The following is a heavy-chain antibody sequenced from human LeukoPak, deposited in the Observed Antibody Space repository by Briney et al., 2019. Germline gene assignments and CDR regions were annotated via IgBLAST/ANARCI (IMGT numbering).Heavy chain of an antibody. V-gene: IGHV4-4*07. CDR3: ARDMVRGVILGAFDI. D-gene: IGHD3-10*01. Sequence: PSETLSLTCTVSGGSISSYYWSWIRQPAGKGLEWIGRIYTSGRTNYNPSLKSRVTMSVDTSKNQVSLKLSSVTAADTAVYYCARDMVRGVILGAFDIWGQGTMVTVSS. CDR1: GGSISSYY. CDR2: IYTSGRT. J-gene: IGHJ3*02.